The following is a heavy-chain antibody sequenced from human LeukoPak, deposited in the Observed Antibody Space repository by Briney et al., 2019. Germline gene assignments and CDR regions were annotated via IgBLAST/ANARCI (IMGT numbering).Heavy chain of an antibody. V-gene: IGHV1-8*01. J-gene: IGHJ4*02. CDR3: AREGSGWYGHYFDY. CDR2: MNPNRGNT. D-gene: IGHD6-19*01. CDR1: GYTFTSYD. Sequence: ASVKVSCKASGYTFTSYDINWVRQATGQGLEWMGWMNPNRGNTGYAQKLQGRVTMTTDTSTSTAYMELRSLRSDDTAVYYCAREGSGWYGHYFDYWGQGTLVTVSS.